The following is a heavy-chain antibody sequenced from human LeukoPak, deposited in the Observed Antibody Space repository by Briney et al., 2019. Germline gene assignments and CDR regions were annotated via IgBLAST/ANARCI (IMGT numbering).Heavy chain of an antibody. CDR2: IWYDGSKK. CDR1: GFTFSSYG. V-gene: IGHV3-33*01. CDR3: ARDPTAYYDSSGYYLNTIDY. Sequence: GGSLRLSCAASGFTFSSYGMHWVPQAPGKGLEWVAVIWYDGSKKYYADSVKGRFTISRDNVKNTLYLQMNSLRAEDTAVYYCARDPTAYYDSSGYYLNTIDYWGQGTLVTVSS. D-gene: IGHD3-22*01. J-gene: IGHJ4*02.